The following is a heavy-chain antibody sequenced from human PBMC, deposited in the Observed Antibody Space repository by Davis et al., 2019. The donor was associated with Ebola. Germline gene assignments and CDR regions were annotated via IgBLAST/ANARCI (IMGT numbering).Heavy chain of an antibody. J-gene: IGHJ5*02. CDR1: GGSLSSTNW. CDR2: VFHTGGT. V-gene: IGHV4-4*02. Sequence: SETLSLTCALSGGSLSSTNWWSWVRQSPGKGLEWIGAVFHTGGTNYNPSLKSRVTISMDKSKNQFSLRLSSVTAADTAVYYCARLQLGGWFDPWGQGTLVTVSS. D-gene: IGHD5-24*01. CDR3: ARLQLGGWFDP.